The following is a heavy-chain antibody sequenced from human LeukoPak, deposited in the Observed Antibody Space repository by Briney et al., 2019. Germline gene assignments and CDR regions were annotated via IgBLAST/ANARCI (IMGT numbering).Heavy chain of an antibody. CDR1: GFIFSNDG. CDR2: IRYDGINK. D-gene: IGHD1-26*01. V-gene: IGHV3-30*02. J-gene: IGHJ4*02. CDR3: AKDLLGATSY. Sequence: PGGSLKLSCAASGFIFSNDGIHWVRQAPGKGLEWVAFIRYDGINKYYADSVKGRFTISRDNSKNTLYLQMNSLRGEDTAPYYCAKDLLGATSYWGQGTLVTVSS.